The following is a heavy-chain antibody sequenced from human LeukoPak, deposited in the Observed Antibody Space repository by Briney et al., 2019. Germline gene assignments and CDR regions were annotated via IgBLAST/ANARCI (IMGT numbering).Heavy chain of an antibody. CDR2: ISYGGNT. J-gene: IGHJ4*02. D-gene: IGHD5-12*01. V-gene: IGHV4-31*11. CDR1: GDSISSGGYW. Sequence: SETLSLTCAVSGDSISSGGYWWSWIRQHPGKGLEWIGYISYGGNTYYNPSLKSRVAISADTPKNQFSLKLSSTTAADTAVYYCARAPVATPSEFDYWGQGTLVTVSS. CDR3: ARAPVATPSEFDY.